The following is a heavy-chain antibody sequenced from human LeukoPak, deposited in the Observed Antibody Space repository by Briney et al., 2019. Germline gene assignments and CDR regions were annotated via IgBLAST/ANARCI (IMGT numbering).Heavy chain of an antibody. CDR1: GFNFNDYG. V-gene: IGHV3-33*01. CDR3: ARSWQVGAHYGMDL. J-gene: IGHJ6*02. D-gene: IGHD1-26*01. Sequence: GGSLRLSCAASGFNFNDYGIHWVRQAPGKGLEWVALIWYDGRTKYYADSVEGRFTISRDNSKNTVFLQMNRLRADDTALYYCARSWQVGAHYGMDLWGHGTTVTVSS. CDR2: IWYDGRTK.